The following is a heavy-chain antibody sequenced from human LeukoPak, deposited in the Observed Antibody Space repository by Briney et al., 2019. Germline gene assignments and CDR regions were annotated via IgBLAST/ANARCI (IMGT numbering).Heavy chain of an antibody. V-gene: IGHV3-23*01. CDR1: GFTFGDYG. Sequence: PGGSLRLSCAASGFTFGDYGMSWVRQAPGKGLEWVSAISGSGGSTYYADSVKGRFTISRDNSKNTLYLQMNSLRAEDTAVYYCAKDRTLEDIVVVPAALFDYWGQGTLVTVSS. D-gene: IGHD2-2*01. CDR3: AKDRTLEDIVVVPAALFDY. CDR2: ISGSGGST. J-gene: IGHJ4*02.